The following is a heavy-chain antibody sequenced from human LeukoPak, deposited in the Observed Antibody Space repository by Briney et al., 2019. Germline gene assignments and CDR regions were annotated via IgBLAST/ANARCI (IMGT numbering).Heavy chain of an antibody. Sequence: PGGSLRLSCAASGFTFSSYAMSWVRQVPGKGLEWVSGISGSGGSTYYADSVKGRFTISRDDSKHTLYLQMNSLRGEDTAVYYCAKAVSGSYSFDYWGQGTLVTVSS. CDR2: ISGSGGST. D-gene: IGHD1-26*01. CDR1: GFTFSSYA. V-gene: IGHV3-23*01. CDR3: AKAVSGSYSFDY. J-gene: IGHJ4*02.